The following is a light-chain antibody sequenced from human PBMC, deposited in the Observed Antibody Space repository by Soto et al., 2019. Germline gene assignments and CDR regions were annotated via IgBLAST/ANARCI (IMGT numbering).Light chain of an antibody. Sequence: DIQMTQSPTSLSASVGDRVTITCRASQDIRNFVAWYQQKPGKAPKLLIYAASTLQSGVPSRFSGSGSGTDFTLTINCLQTEDVATYSYQKYSSVPVFGPGTKVEIK. CDR2: AAS. J-gene: IGKJ3*01. CDR3: QKYSSVPV. V-gene: IGKV1-27*01. CDR1: QDIRNF.